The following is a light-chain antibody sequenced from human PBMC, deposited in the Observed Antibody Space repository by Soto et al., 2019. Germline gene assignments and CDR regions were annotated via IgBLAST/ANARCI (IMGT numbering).Light chain of an antibody. CDR3: QHYGNLPLT. J-gene: IGKJ4*01. CDR2: GSS. CDR1: QSVGSN. V-gene: IGKV3-20*01. Sequence: EIVLTQSPGTLSLSPGERATLSCRASQSVGSNLAWYQQKPGQAPRLLLYGSSRRATGIPDRFSGSGSGTDFTLTIGRLEPEDFAVYYCQHYGNLPLTFGGGTKVDIK.